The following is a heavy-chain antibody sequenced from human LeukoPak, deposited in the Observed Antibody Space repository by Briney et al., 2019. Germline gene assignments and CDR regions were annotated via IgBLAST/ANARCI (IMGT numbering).Heavy chain of an antibody. D-gene: IGHD2-2*01. CDR1: GASVSSSNYY. Sequence: SETLSLTCTVSGASVSSSNYYWSWIRQPPGKGLEWIGYIYYSGSTNYNPSLKSRVTISVDTSKNQFSLKLTSVTAADTAVYYCARDYCTTTRCYPNYFDYWGQGTLVTVSS. J-gene: IGHJ4*02. V-gene: IGHV4-61*01. CDR3: ARDYCTTTRCYPNYFDY. CDR2: IYYSGST.